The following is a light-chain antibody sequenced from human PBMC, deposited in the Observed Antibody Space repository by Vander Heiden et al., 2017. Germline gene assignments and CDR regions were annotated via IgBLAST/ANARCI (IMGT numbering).Light chain of an antibody. CDR1: QSINNC. Sequence: DIQMTQSPSSVSAYVGDRVTITCRASQSINNCLAWYQQKPGKAPKFLISGASSLQSGVPARFSASGSGTDFTLTITSLQPEDFATYYCLQYYTFPWTLGQGTKVEIK. V-gene: IGKV1-12*01. CDR3: LQYYTFPWT. CDR2: GAS. J-gene: IGKJ1*01.